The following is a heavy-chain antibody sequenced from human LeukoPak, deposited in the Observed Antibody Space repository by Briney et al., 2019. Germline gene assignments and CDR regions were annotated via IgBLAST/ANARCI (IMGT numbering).Heavy chain of an antibody. V-gene: IGHV4-4*07. J-gene: IGHJ4*02. CDR2: IYTSGTT. CDR1: GGPISSYF. D-gene: IGHD2-15*01. CDR3: AREDPLVAARGLDY. Sequence: PSETLSLTCTVSGGPISSYFWNWLRQPAGKGLEWIGRIYTSGTTNYNTTLKSRLTMSIDTSKNQFSLRLSSVTAADTAVYYCAREDPLVAARGLDYWGQGTLVTVSS.